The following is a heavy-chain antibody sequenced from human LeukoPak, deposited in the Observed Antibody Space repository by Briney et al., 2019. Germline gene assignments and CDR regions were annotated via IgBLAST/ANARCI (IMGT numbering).Heavy chain of an antibody. Sequence: GGSLRLSCAASGFTFSSYGMHWVRQAPGKGLEWVAVILYDGSNKYNADSVKGRFTISRDNSKNTLYLQMNSLRAEDTAVYYCAKVGLGATLDYWGQGTLVTVSS. V-gene: IGHV3-30*18. CDR1: GFTFSSYG. CDR2: ILYDGSNK. D-gene: IGHD1-26*01. CDR3: AKVGLGATLDY. J-gene: IGHJ4*02.